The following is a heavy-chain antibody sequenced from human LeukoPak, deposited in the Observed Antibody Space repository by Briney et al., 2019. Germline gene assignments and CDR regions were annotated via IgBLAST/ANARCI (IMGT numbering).Heavy chain of an antibody. CDR2: INSSGGST. V-gene: IGHV1-46*01. J-gene: IGHJ4*02. D-gene: IGHD3-9*01. Sequence: ASVKVSCKASGYTFTSYYMHWVRQAPGQGLEWMGIINSSGGSTSYAQKFQGRVTMTRDTSTSTVYMELSSLRSEDTAVYYCARAHILTGYDYWGQGTLVTVSS. CDR1: GYTFTSYY. CDR3: ARAHILTGYDY.